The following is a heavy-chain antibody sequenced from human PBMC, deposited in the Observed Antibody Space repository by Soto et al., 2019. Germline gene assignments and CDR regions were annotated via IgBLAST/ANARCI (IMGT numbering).Heavy chain of an antibody. CDR2: VKDGGHT. J-gene: IGHJ4*02. CDR3: ARGQEGVVATH. Sequence: QVQLQQWGAGLLKPSETLSLNCAVTGGSLSGYYWSWIRQPPGKGLEWIGEVKDGGHTNYSPSLRGRVTITPDTSTDQFSLRLTSVTAADTGVYYCARGQEGVVATHWDQGSLVTVSS. CDR1: GGSLSGYY. V-gene: IGHV4-34*01. D-gene: IGHD5-12*01.